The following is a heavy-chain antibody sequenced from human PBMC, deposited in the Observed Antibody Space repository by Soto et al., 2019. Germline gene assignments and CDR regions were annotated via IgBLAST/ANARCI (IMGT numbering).Heavy chain of an antibody. CDR1: GYNFAGYW. V-gene: IGHV5-51*01. J-gene: IGHJ4*02. CDR3: ARGGVSTRTFDY. CDR2: IYPSDSDT. D-gene: IGHD3-3*01. Sequence: PGESLKLSCKGSGYNFAGYWIAWVRQMPGKGLELMGIIYPSDSDTRYRPSFQGQVTLSADKSISSAYLQWSSLRASDTAMYYCARGGVSTRTFDYWGQGTPVTVSS.